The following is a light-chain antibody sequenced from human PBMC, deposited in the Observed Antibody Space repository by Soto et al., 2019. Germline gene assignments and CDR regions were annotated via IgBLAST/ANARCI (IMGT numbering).Light chain of an antibody. J-gene: IGKJ2*01. Sequence: DIPLTQSPSFLSASVGDRVTITCRASQGISSYLAWYQQKPGKAPKLLIYAASTLQSGVPSRFSGSGSGTEFTLTISSLQPEDFATYYCQRDTFGQGTKLEIK. CDR2: AAS. V-gene: IGKV1-9*01. CDR1: QGISSY. CDR3: QRDT.